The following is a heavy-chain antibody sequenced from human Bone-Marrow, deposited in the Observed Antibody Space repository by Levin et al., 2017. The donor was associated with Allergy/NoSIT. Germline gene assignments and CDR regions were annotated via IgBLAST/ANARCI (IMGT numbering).Heavy chain of an antibody. CDR3: ASLYDSSGYFVDY. CDR2: INHSGST. CDR1: GGSFSGYY. V-gene: IGHV4-34*01. D-gene: IGHD3-22*01. J-gene: IGHJ4*02. Sequence: GSLRLSCAVYGGSFSGYYWSWIRQPPGKGLEWIGEINHSGSTNYNPSLKSRVTISVDTSKNQFSLKLSSVTAADTAVYYCASLYDSSGYFVDYWGQGTLVTVSS.